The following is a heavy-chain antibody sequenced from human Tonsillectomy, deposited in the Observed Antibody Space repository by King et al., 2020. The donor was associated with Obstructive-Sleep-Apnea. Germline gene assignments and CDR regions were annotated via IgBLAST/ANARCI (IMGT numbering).Heavy chain of an antibody. Sequence: VQLQESGPGLVKPSATRSLTCTVSGGSISTYYLSWVRQPPGKGLEWIGYTFYSGSTNYNPSLKIRVTISVETSKNQFSLKLSSVTAADTAVYYCAKNLSPTDWGQGTLVTVSS. CDR1: GGSISTYY. CDR2: TFYSGST. J-gene: IGHJ4*02. D-gene: IGHD4-17*01. V-gene: IGHV4-59*03. CDR3: AKNLSPTD.